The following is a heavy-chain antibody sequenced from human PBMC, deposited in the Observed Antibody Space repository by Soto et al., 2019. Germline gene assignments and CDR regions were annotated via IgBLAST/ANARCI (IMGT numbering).Heavy chain of an antibody. D-gene: IGHD1-26*01. J-gene: IGHJ6*02. CDR1: GYSFTNYW. V-gene: IGHV5-51*01. CDR3: ARLANSGSYSNGMDV. Sequence: PGESLKISCKGSGYSFTNYWIGWVRQMPGKGLEWMGIIYPSDSDTRYSPSFQGQVTISADKSISTAYLQWSSLKASDTAMYYCARLANSGSYSNGMDVWGQGTTVTAP. CDR2: IYPSDSDT.